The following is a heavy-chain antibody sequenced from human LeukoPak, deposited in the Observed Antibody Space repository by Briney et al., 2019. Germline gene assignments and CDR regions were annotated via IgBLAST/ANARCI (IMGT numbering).Heavy chain of an antibody. D-gene: IGHD6-19*01. CDR1: GITFNNAW. CDR3: TRATVAGTGFDI. CDR2: IKSKTDGGTT. Sequence: PGGSLRLSCAASGITFNNAWMSWVRQAPGKGLEWVGRIKSKTDGGTTDYAAPVKGRFTISRDDSKSIAYLQMNSLKTEDTAVYYCTRATVAGTGFDIWGQGTMVTVSS. V-gene: IGHV3-15*01. J-gene: IGHJ3*02.